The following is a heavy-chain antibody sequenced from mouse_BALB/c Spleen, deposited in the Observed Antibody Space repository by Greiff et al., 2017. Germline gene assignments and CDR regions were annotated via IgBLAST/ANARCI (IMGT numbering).Heavy chain of an antibody. V-gene: IGHV3-2*02. CDR3: ARSPITTVVASYYFDY. CDR1: GYSITSDYA. D-gene: IGHD1-1*01. J-gene: IGHJ2*01. CDR2: ISYSGST. Sequence: EVQLQQSGPGLVKPSQSLSLTCTVTGYSITSDYAWNWIRQFPGNKLEWMGYISYSGSTSYNPSLKSRISITRDTSKNQFFLQLNSVTTEDTATYYCARSPITTVVASYYFDYWGQGTTLTVSS.